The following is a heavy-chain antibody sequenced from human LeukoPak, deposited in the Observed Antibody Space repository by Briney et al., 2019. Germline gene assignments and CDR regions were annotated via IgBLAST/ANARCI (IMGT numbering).Heavy chain of an antibody. CDR3: ARGAFVYDSSGYWYDF. Sequence: GGSLRFSCAASGFTFSSDEMNCVRQAPGKGLEWVSYISSSGSTIYYADSVKGRFTISRDNAKNSLYLQMNSLRAEDTAVYYCARGAFVYDSSGYWYDFWGQGTLVTVPS. D-gene: IGHD3-22*01. J-gene: IGHJ4*02. CDR2: ISSSGSTI. CDR1: GFTFSSDE. V-gene: IGHV3-48*03.